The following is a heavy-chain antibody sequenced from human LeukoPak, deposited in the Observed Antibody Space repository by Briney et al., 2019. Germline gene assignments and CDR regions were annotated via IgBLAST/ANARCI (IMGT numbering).Heavy chain of an antibody. Sequence: GGSLRLSCAASGFTFSSYAMSWVRQAPGKGLEWVSSISSSSSYIYYADSVKGRFTISRDNAKNSLYLQMNSLRAEDTAVYYCARDHLTTVTTGAFDIWGQGTMVTVSS. CDR1: GFTFSSYA. CDR2: ISSSSSYI. J-gene: IGHJ3*02. CDR3: ARDHLTTVTTGAFDI. V-gene: IGHV3-21*01. D-gene: IGHD4-17*01.